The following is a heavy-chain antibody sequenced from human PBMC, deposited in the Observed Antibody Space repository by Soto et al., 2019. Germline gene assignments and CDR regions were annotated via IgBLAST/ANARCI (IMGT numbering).Heavy chain of an antibody. Sequence: GGSLRLSCAASGFTFSDYYMSWIRQAPGKGLEWVSYISSSGSTIYYADSVKGRFTISRDNAKNSLYLQMNSLRAEDTAVYYCARYGSGSYYIYYYYYMDVWGKGTTVTVSS. CDR2: ISSSGSTI. D-gene: IGHD3-10*01. J-gene: IGHJ6*03. CDR3: ARYGSGSYYIYYYYYMDV. V-gene: IGHV3-11*01. CDR1: GFTFSDYY.